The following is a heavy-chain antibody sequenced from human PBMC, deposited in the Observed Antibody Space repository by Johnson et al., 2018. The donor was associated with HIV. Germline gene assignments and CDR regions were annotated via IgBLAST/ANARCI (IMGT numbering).Heavy chain of an antibody. Sequence: VQLVESGGGVVQPGRSLRLSCVASGFTFSSYGMHWVRQAPGKGLEWVAVISYDGSNKYYADSVKGRFTISRDNSKNTLYLQMNSLRAEDTAVYYCARDPDVTPGAFDIWGQGTMVTVSS. CDR2: ISYDGSNK. D-gene: IGHD2-15*01. CDR3: ARDPDVTPGAFDI. CDR1: GFTFSSYG. V-gene: IGHV3-30*03. J-gene: IGHJ3*02.